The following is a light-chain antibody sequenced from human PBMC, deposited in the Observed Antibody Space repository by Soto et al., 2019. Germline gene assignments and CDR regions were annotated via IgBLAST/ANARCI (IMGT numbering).Light chain of an antibody. CDR1: QGITSY. V-gene: IGKV1-9*01. Sequence: IQFTQSLAALSAYVGDRVTITCRASQGITSYLAWYQQRPGKAPGLLIYSASTLQSGVPSRFSGSGSGTEFTLAISSLQPEDFATYYCQQLNSYPRTFGQGTKVDI. J-gene: IGKJ1*01. CDR2: SAS. CDR3: QQLNSYPRT.